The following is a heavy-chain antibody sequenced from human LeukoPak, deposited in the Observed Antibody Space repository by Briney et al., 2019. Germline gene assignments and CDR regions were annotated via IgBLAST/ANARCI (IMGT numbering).Heavy chain of an antibody. Sequence: ASVKVSCKASGYTFTTYPMNWVRQAPGQGLEWLGWIHTNTGNPTYAPGFTGRFVFSLDTSVSTAYLQISSLEAADTAVYYCARGIVAVMNGLDVWGQGTTVTVSS. V-gene: IGHV7-4-1*02. CDR2: IHTNTGNP. J-gene: IGHJ6*02. CDR1: GYTFTTYP. CDR3: ARGIVAVMNGLDV. D-gene: IGHD2-2*01.